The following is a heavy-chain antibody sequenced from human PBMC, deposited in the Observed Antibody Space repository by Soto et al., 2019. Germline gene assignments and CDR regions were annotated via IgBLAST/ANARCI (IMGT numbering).Heavy chain of an antibody. D-gene: IGHD5-12*01. V-gene: IGHV3-23*01. Sequence: LRLSCAASGFTFSSYAMSWVHQAPGKGLEWDSAISGSGGSTYYADSVKGRFTISRDNSKNTLYLQMNSLRAEDTAVYYCAKDPNSGYDWFLDLCGQGTLVTVSS. CDR2: ISGSGGST. CDR3: AKDPNSGYDWFLDL. J-gene: IGHJ5*02. CDR1: GFTFSSYA.